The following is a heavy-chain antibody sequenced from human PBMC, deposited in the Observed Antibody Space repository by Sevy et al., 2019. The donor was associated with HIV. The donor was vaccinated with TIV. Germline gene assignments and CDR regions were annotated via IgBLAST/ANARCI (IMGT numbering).Heavy chain of an antibody. J-gene: IGHJ4*02. CDR2: ISSSGVYE. CDR3: ARVPDSGGRGRADY. V-gene: IGHV3-21*01. Sequence: GGSLRLACAASGFSFNTYTFYWVRQAPGEGLEWISSISSSGVYEYYADSVRGRFTISRDNAKNSLSLQMNGLRVEDTGVYYCARVPDSGGRGRADYWGQGTRVTVSS. D-gene: IGHD1-26*01. CDR1: GFSFNTYT.